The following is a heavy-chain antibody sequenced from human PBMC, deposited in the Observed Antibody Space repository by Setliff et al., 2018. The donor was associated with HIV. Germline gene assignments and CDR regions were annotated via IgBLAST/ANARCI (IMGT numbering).Heavy chain of an antibody. D-gene: IGHD2-15*01. CDR2: IYHSENP. V-gene: IGHV4-38-2*01. CDR3: ARSIVVVVAATPLGWFDS. Sequence: SETLSLTCAVSNYSISSGYYWDWIRQPPGKGLEWIGSIYHSENPYSNPSLKSRVTISVNTSKNQFSLKLSSVTAADTAVYYCARSIVVVVAATPLGWFDSWGQGTLVTSPQ. CDR1: NYSISSGYY. J-gene: IGHJ5*01.